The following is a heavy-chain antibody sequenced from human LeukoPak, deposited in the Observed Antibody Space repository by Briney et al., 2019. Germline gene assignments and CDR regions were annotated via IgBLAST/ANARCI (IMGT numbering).Heavy chain of an antibody. CDR1: GGSTGTYY. Sequence: PSETLSLTCTVSGGSTGTYYRSWVRQSPGKGLEWIGYIYVTGNRYNPYLQSRVTISVDTSRNQFFLKMSSVTAADTAVYYCARHIGGGIEDMDVWGKGTKVTVSS. J-gene: IGHJ6*03. V-gene: IGHV4-59*08. D-gene: IGHD3-16*02. CDR3: ARHIGGGIEDMDV. CDR2: IYVTGN.